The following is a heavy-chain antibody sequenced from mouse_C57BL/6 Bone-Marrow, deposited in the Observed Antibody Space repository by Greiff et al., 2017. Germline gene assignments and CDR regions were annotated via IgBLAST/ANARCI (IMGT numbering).Heavy chain of an antibody. V-gene: IGHV1-55*01. D-gene: IGHD2-5*01. CDR2: IYPGSGST. Sequence: QVQLQQPGAELVKPGASVKMSCKASGYTFTSYWITWVKQRPGQGLEWIGDIYPGSGSTNYNEKFKSKATLTVDTSSSTAYMQHSSLTSEDSAVYYCERTYYSNDWYFDFWGTGTTVTVSS. J-gene: IGHJ1*03. CDR1: GYTFTSYW. CDR3: ERTYYSNDWYFDF.